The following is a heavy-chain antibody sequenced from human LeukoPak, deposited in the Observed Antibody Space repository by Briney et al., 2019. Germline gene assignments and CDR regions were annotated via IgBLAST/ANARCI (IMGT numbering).Heavy chain of an antibody. CDR1: GYTFTDYY. Sequence: ASVKISCKASGYTFTDYYMHWVQQAPGKGLEWMGRVDPEDGETVYAEKFQGRVTITADTTTDTAYMELSSLRSEDTAVYYCARGYSSSWSKLLGDRGQGTLVTVSS. CDR2: VDPEDGET. J-gene: IGHJ4*02. D-gene: IGHD6-13*01. CDR3: ARGYSSSWSKLLGD. V-gene: IGHV1-69-2*01.